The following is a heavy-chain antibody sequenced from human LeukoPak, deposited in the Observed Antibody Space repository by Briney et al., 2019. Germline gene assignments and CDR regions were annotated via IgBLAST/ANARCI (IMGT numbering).Heavy chain of an antibody. CDR3: ARGRITVVRGVKGYYYYGMDV. CDR2: INHSGST. D-gene: IGHD3-10*01. V-gene: IGHV4-34*01. CDR1: GGSFSGYY. Sequence: SETLSLTCAVYGGSFSGYYWSWIRQPPGKGLEWIGEINHSGSTNYNPSLKSRVTISVDTSKNQFSLKLSSVTAADTAVYYCARGRITVVRGVKGYYYYGMDVWGQGTTVTVSS. J-gene: IGHJ6*02.